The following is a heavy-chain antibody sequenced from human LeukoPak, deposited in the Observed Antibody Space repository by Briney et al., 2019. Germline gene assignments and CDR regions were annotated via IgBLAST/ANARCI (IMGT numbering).Heavy chain of an antibody. CDR2: IYYSGST. Sequence: SETLSLTCTVSGGSISSSSYYWGWIRQPPGKGLEWIGSIYYSGSTYYNPSLKSRVTISVDTSKNQFSLKLSSVTAADTAVYYCARRGKIRDKIVALYYYYMDVWGKGTTVTVSS. CDR3: ARRGKIRDKIVALYYYYMDV. CDR1: GGSISSSSYY. D-gene: IGHD2-15*01. J-gene: IGHJ6*03. V-gene: IGHV4-39*01.